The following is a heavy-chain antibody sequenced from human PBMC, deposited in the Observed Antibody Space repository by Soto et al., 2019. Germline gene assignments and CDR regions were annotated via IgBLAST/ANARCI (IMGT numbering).Heavy chain of an antibody. Sequence: EVQLLESGGGLVRPGGSLRLSCAASGFTFYNYAMSWVRQAPGKGLEWVSTISGGGDGTYYADSVKGRFTISRDNSRNTVYLQMNSLRAEDTAVYYCAKKGMGSLATYCTTGDCHYAFDFWGQGTLVNVSS. V-gene: IGHV3-23*01. CDR1: GFTFYNYA. J-gene: IGHJ3*01. CDR2: ISGGGDGT. D-gene: IGHD2-8*01. CDR3: AKKGMGSLATYCTTGDCHYAFDF.